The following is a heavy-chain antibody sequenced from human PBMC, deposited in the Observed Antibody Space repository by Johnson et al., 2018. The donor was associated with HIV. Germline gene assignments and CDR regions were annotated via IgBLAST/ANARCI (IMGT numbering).Heavy chain of an antibody. CDR1: GFTVSSNY. D-gene: IGHD2-2*01. Sequence: VQLVESGGGLVQPGGSLRLSCAASGFTVSSNYMSWVRQAPGKGLEWVSVIYSGGSTYYADSVKGRFTISRDNAMNSVYLQMNSLRAGDTAVYYCARQVYCSSTSCSSAFDIWGQGTMVTVSS. J-gene: IGHJ3*02. CDR3: ARQVYCSSTSCSSAFDI. V-gene: IGHV3-66*04. CDR2: IYSGGST.